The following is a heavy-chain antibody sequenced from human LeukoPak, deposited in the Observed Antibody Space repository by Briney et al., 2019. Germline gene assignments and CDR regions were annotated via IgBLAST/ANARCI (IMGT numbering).Heavy chain of an antibody. CDR2: INPNSGGT. CDR3: ARVYSGSYLYYFDY. V-gene: IGHV1-2*02. CDR1: GYTFTGYY. J-gene: IGHJ4*02. D-gene: IGHD1-26*01. Sequence: ASVKVSCTASGYTFTGYYMHWVRQAPGQGLEWMGWINPNSGGTNYAQKFQGRVTMTRDTSISTAYMELSRLRSDDTAVYYCARVYSGSYLYYFDYWGQGTLVTVSS.